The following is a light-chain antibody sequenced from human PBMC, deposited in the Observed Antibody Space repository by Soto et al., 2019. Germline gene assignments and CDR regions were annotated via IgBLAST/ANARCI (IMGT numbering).Light chain of an antibody. Sequence: QSALTQPASVSGSPGRSITISCAGTSGDVGSYNLVSRYQQHPGKAPKLMIYEDSKRPSGVSNRFSGSKSGNTASLTISGLQAEDDADYYCCSYAGSSTWVFGGGTKLTVL. CDR1: SGDVGSYNL. CDR3: CSYAGSSTWV. CDR2: EDS. V-gene: IGLV2-23*01. J-gene: IGLJ3*02.